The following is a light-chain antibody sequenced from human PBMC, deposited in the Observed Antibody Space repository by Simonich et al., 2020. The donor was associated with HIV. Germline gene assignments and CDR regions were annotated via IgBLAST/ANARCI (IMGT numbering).Light chain of an antibody. J-gene: IGKJ1*01. CDR1: QSISSY. V-gene: IGKV1-39*01. Sequence: DIQMTHSPSSLSASVGDKVTITSRASQSISSYLNWYQQKPGKAPKLLIYAASSLQSGVPSRFSGSGSGTDFTLTISSLQPEDFATYYCQQTYSTPSWTFGQGTKVDIK. CDR2: AAS. CDR3: QQTYSTPSWT.